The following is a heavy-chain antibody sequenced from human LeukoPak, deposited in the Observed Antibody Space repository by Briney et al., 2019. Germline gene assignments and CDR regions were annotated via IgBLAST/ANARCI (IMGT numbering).Heavy chain of an antibody. Sequence: ASVKVSCKASGFPFTSYFLHWVRQAPGQGLEWMGVINPRGDSTNYAQKFQGRVTMTRDTSTSTVYMELSSLRSEDAAVYYCARDTSTYNSWWLDPWGQGTLVTVSS. V-gene: IGHV1-46*01. CDR3: ARDTSTYNSWWLDP. CDR2: INPRGDST. D-gene: IGHD1-20*01. J-gene: IGHJ5*02. CDR1: GFPFTSYF.